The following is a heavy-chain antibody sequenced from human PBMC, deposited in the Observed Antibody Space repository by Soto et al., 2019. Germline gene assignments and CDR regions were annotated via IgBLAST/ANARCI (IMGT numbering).Heavy chain of an antibody. Sequence: SLIPSFTTSGFTFRDFPMSMFRPLPGKGLEWVGFIRSKAYGGTTEYAASVKGRFTISRDDSKSIAHLQMNSLKTEDTAVYYCTRFSCSSTSCYGGIFDYWGQGT. V-gene: IGHV3-49*03. CDR3: TRFSCSSTSCYGGIFDY. J-gene: IGHJ4*02. D-gene: IGHD2-2*01. CDR1: GFTFRDFP. CDR2: IRSKAYGGTT.